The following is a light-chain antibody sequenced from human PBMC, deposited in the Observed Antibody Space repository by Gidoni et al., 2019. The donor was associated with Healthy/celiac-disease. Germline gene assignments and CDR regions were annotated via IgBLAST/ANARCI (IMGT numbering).Light chain of an antibody. J-gene: IGKJ1*01. Sequence: DIVMTQSPDSLAVSLGERATINCKSSQSVLYSYNNKYYLAWYQQKPGQPPKLLIYWASTRESGVPDRFSGSGYGTDFTLTIRGLQAEDVAVYYCQQYYSTRTFGQGTKVEIK. V-gene: IGKV4-1*01. CDR2: WAS. CDR3: QQYYSTRT. CDR1: QSVLYSYNNKYY.